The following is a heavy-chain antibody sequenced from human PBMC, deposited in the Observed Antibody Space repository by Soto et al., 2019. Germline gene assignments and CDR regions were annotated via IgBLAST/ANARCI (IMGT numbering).Heavy chain of an antibody. CDR3: ARAYGSWSDFDY. J-gene: IGHJ4*02. Sequence: GGSLRLSCAASGFTFSSYWMHWVRQAPGKGLVWVSRINSDGSSTSYADSVKGRFTISRDNAKSTLYLQMNSLRAEDTAVYYCARAYGSWSDFDYWGQGTLVTVSS. CDR1: GFTFSSYW. V-gene: IGHV3-74*01. D-gene: IGHD6-13*01. CDR2: INSDGSST.